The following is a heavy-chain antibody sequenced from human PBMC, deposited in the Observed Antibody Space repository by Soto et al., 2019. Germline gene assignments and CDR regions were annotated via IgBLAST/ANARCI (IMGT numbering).Heavy chain of an antibody. D-gene: IGHD2-2*01. CDR2: IYYSGST. CDR1: GGSFSGYY. CDR3: AREGGTDIVVVPAAIAPGVFDP. V-gene: IGHV4-31*11. J-gene: IGHJ5*02. Sequence: SETLSLTCAVYGGSFSGYYWSWIRQHPGKGLEWIGYIYYSGSTYYNPSLKSRVTISVDTSKNQFSLKLRSVTAADTAVYYCAREGGTDIVVVPAAIAPGVFDPWGQGTLVTVSS.